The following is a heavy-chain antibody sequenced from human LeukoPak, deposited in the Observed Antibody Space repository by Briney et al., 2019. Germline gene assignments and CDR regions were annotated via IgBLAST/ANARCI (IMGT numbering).Heavy chain of an antibody. Sequence: ASVKVSCKASGYTFTGYYMHWVRQAPGQGLEWMGIINPSGGSTSYAQKFQGRVTMTRDTSTSTVYMELSSLRSEDTAVYYCASGVLVRGVSDYWGQGTLVTVSS. D-gene: IGHD3-10*01. CDR3: ASGVLVRGVSDY. V-gene: IGHV1-46*01. J-gene: IGHJ4*02. CDR2: INPSGGST. CDR1: GYTFTGYY.